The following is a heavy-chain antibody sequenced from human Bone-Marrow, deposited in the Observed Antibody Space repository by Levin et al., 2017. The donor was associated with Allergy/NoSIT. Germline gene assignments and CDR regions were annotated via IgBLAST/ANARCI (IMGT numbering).Heavy chain of an antibody. V-gene: IGHV3-7*01. CDR2: IGPDGSQK. CDR3: VRHWPIEGAAFDS. D-gene: IGHD1-26*01. Sequence: AGGSLRLSCVVSGFTISRSWMGWVRQAPGQGLEWVANIGPDGSQKSYVDSVKGRFTISRNNAKNSLNLQMNSLGDEDTALYYCVRHWPIEGAAFDSWGQGTLVTVSS. J-gene: IGHJ4*02. CDR1: GFTISRSW.